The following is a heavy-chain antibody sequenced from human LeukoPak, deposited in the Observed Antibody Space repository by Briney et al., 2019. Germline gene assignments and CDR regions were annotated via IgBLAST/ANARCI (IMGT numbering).Heavy chain of an antibody. CDR1: GYTFTSYG. Sequence: ASVKVSCKASGYTFTSYGISWERQAPGQGLEWMGWINPNSGGANSAQKFQGRVTMTWDTSISTAYMELSWLRSDDTAVYYCARELGHCSSTSCSSRAFDIWGQGTMVTVSS. J-gene: IGHJ3*02. D-gene: IGHD2-2*01. V-gene: IGHV1-2*02. CDR2: INPNSGGA. CDR3: ARELGHCSSTSCSSRAFDI.